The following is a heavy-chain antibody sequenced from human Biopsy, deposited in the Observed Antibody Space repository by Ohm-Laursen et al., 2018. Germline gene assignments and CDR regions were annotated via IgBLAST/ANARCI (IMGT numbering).Heavy chain of an antibody. CDR1: GYTFTTYG. CDR2: INTYSGNT. Sequence: SVKVSCKASGYTFTTYGISWVRQAPGQGLEWMGWINTYSGNTNYGKKFHDRVIMTSDTSTSTAYLEHRSLRSDDTAVYYCARSYYPYVDYLKDVPLCDSWGQGTLVTVSS. CDR3: ARSYYPYVDYLKDVPLCDS. D-gene: IGHD4-17*01. V-gene: IGHV1-18*01. J-gene: IGHJ4*02.